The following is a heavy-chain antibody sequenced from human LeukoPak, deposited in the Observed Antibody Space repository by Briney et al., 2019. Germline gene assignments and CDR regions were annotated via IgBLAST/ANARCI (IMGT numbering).Heavy chain of an antibody. Sequence: ASVKVSCKASGYTFTSYGISWVRQAPGQGLEWMGWISAYNGNTNYAQKLQGRVTMTTDTSTSTAYMELRSLRSDDTAVYYCARGQITIFGVVIAPPIAFDIWGQGTMVTVSS. CDR3: ARGQITIFGVVIAPPIAFDI. V-gene: IGHV1-18*01. J-gene: IGHJ3*02. CDR1: GYTFTSYG. CDR2: ISAYNGNT. D-gene: IGHD3-3*01.